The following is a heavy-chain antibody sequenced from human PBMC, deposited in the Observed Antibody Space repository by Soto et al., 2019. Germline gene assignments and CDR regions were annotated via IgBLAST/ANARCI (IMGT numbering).Heavy chain of an antibody. Sequence: QVQLQQWGAGLLKPSETLSLTCAVYGGSFSGYQWSWIRQTPGKGLEWIGGINDSGDINYNPSLKSRVTILVDSPKKQISLRLSFVTAADTAVYYCARGLILWFGELSRRGGYYYDMDVWGKGTTVIVSS. CDR1: GGSFSGYQ. D-gene: IGHD3-10*01. J-gene: IGHJ6*03. CDR2: INDSGDI. V-gene: IGHV4-34*01. CDR3: ARGLILWFGELSRRGGYYYDMDV.